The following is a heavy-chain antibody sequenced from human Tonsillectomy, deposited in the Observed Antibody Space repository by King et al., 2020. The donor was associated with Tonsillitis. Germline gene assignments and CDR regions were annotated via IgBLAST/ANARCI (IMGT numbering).Heavy chain of an antibody. D-gene: IGHD3-22*01. CDR2: ISYDGSNK. CDR1: GFTFSNYA. Sequence: QVQLVESGGGVVQPGRSLRLSCAASGFTFSNYAMHWVRQAPGKGLEGVAVISYDGSNKYYADSVKGRFTISRDNSKNTLYLQMNSLRPEDTAVYYCARSYYYESSGYYADDAFDIWGQGTMVTVSS. V-gene: IGHV3-30*01. CDR3: ARSYYYESSGYYADDAFDI. J-gene: IGHJ3*02.